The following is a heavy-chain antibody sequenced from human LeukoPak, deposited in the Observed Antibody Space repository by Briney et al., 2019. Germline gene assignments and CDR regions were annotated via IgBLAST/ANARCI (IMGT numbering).Heavy chain of an antibody. V-gene: IGHV3-33*01. CDR2: IWYDGSYK. CDR1: GFTFSNYG. J-gene: IGHJ5*02. D-gene: IGHD6-13*01. CDR3: ARDTLIAAPKTGTVTRIGWFDP. Sequence: GGSLRLSCAVSGFTFSNYGMHWVRQAPGKRLEWVAVIWYDGSYKSYADSVKGRFTISRDNSKNTLFLQMNSLRADDTAVYYCARDTLIAAPKTGTVTRIGWFDPWGQGTLVTVSS.